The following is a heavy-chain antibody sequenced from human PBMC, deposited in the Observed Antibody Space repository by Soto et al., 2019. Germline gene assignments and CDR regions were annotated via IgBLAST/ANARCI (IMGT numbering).Heavy chain of an antibody. D-gene: IGHD2-15*01. CDR3: ARRGGSSLIRYFYYGMDV. CDR1: GGSFSGYY. V-gene: IGHV4-34*01. J-gene: IGHJ6*02. CDR2: INHSGST. Sequence: PSETLSLTYAVYGGSFSGYYWSWIRQPPGKGLEWIGEINHSGSTNYNPSLKSRVTISVDTSKNQFSLKLSSVTAADTAVYYCARRGGSSLIRYFYYGMDVWGQGSTVTVSS.